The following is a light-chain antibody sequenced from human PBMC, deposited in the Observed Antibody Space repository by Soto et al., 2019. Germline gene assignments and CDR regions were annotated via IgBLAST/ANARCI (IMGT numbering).Light chain of an antibody. CDR2: AAS. CDR1: QSISSY. Sequence: DIQMTQSPSSLSASVGDRVTITCRASQSISSYLNWYQQKPGKAPKLLIYAASSLQSGVPSGFSGSGSGTDFTLTISSLQPEDFATYYCQQSYSTFSITFGQGTRLEIK. J-gene: IGKJ5*01. CDR3: QQSYSTFSIT. V-gene: IGKV1-39*01.